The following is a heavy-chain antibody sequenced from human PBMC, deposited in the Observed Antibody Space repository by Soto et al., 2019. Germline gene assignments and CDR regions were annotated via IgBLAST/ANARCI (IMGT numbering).Heavy chain of an antibody. V-gene: IGHV4-34*01. CDR2: INHSGST. CDR3: ARGPIFSSSRPGGGSDP. CDR1: GGSFSGYY. D-gene: IGHD6-6*01. Sequence: QVQLQQWGAGLLKPSETLSLTCAVYGGSFSGYYWSWIRQPPGKGLEWIGEINHSGSTNYNPSLKSRVTISVDTSKNQFSLKLSSVTAADTAVYYCARGPIFSSSRPGGGSDPWGQGTLVTVSS. J-gene: IGHJ5*02.